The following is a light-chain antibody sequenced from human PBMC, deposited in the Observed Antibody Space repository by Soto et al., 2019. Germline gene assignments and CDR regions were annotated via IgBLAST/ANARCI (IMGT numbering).Light chain of an antibody. CDR1: QTISND. V-gene: IGKV3-15*01. CDR2: GAS. J-gene: IGKJ2*01. CDR3: QQYNSYPYMYT. Sequence: EVVMTQSPATVSVSPGEGVTLSCRASQTISNDLAWYQQKPGQAPRLLIYGASTRATGVPARFSGGGSGTEFTLTISSLQSEDFATYYCQQYNSYPYMYTFGQGTKLEIK.